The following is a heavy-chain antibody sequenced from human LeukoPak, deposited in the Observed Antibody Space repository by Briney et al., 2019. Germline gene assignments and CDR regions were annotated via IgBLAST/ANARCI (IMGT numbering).Heavy chain of an antibody. CDR1: GFTFSSYS. Sequence: TGGSLRLSCAASGFTFSSYSMNWVRQAPGKGLEWLSSIGGSSSYIYYADSVKGRFTISRDNARNSLYLQMNSLRAEDTAVYYCAELGITMIGGVWGKGTTVTISS. CDR2: IGGSSSYI. J-gene: IGHJ6*04. V-gene: IGHV3-21*01. D-gene: IGHD3-10*02. CDR3: AELGITMIGGV.